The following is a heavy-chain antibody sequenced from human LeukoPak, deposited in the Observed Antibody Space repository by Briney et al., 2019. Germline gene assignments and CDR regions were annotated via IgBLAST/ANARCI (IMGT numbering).Heavy chain of an antibody. Sequence: SETLSLTCTVSGGSISTSTYYWGWVRQPPGKRLEWSGSFYYSGATYYNPSLKSRVTISEDTSVNQFSLRLSSVTAADTAVYYCARGPYSYDSSGAFDIWGQGTMVTVSS. D-gene: IGHD3-22*01. J-gene: IGHJ3*02. CDR1: GGSISTSTYY. V-gene: IGHV4-39*07. CDR2: FYYSGAT. CDR3: ARGPYSYDSSGAFDI.